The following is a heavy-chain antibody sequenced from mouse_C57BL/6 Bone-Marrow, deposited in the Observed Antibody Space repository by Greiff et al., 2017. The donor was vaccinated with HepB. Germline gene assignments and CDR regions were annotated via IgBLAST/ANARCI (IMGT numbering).Heavy chain of an antibody. Sequence: QVQLQQPGAELVMPGASVKLSCKASGYTFTSYWMHWVKQRPGQGLEWIGEIDPSDSYTNYNQKFKGKSTLTVDKSSSTAYMQLSSLTSEDSAVYYCARKSGNSWFAYWGRGTLVTVSA. V-gene: IGHV1-69*01. J-gene: IGHJ3*01. CDR1: GYTFTSYW. D-gene: IGHD1-3*01. CDR2: IDPSDSYT. CDR3: ARKSGNSWFAY.